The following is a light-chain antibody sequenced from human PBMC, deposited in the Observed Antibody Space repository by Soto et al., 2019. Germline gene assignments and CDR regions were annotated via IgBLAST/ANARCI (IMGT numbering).Light chain of an antibody. V-gene: IGLV1-40*01. CDR1: SSNIGANYD. Sequence: QSVLTQPPSVSGAPGQRVTISCTGSSSNIGANYDVHWYQQLPGTTPKLLIYDNTHRPSGVPDRFSGSKSGTSASLAITGLQAEDEADYYCQSYDSSLSGWVFGGGTKVTVL. CDR2: DNT. J-gene: IGLJ3*02. CDR3: QSYDSSLSGWV.